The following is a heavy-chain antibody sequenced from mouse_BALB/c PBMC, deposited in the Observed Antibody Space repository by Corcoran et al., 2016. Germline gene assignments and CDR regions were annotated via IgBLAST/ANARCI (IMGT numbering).Heavy chain of an antibody. V-gene: IGHV9-3-1*01. J-gene: IGHJ3*01. Sequence: QIQLVQSGPELKKPGESVKISCKASGYTFTNYGINWVKQAPGKGLKWMGWINTYTGEPTYADDFKGRFAFSLETSASTAYLQINNLKNEDTATYFCAREATEAWFAYWGQGTLVTVSA. CDR1: GYTFTNYG. CDR3: AREATEAWFAY. CDR2: INTYTGEP. D-gene: IGHD1-1*01.